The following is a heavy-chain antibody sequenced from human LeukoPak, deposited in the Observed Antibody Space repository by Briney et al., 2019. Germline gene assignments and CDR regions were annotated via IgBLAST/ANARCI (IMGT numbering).Heavy chain of an antibody. CDR1: GFTFSSYW. D-gene: IGHD2-15*01. Sequence: GGSLRLSCAASGFTFSSYWMHWVRQAPGKGLVWVSRINSDGSSTSYADSVKGRFTISRDNAKNTLYLQMNSLRAEDTAVYYCARDGYCSGGSCQGGYWGQGTLVTVSS. CDR3: ARDGYCSGGSCQGGY. V-gene: IGHV3-74*01. J-gene: IGHJ4*02. CDR2: INSDGSST.